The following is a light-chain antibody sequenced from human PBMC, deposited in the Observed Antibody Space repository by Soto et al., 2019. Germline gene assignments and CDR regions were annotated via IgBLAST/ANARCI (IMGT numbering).Light chain of an antibody. CDR2: GAS. Sequence: EIVLTQSPGTLSLSPGERATLSFSASQSVRSNFVAWYQEKPGQAPRLLVYGASSRATGIPDMSSVSGSGADFPLTPRRLQPEDFAEYSCRQYAYSLGFAFGGGTQV. V-gene: IGKV3-20*01. CDR1: QSVRSNF. CDR3: RQYAYSLGFA. J-gene: IGKJ4*01.